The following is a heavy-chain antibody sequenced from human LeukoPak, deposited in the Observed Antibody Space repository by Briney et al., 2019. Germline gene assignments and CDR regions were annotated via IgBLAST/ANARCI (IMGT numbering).Heavy chain of an antibody. Sequence: RASVKVSCKASGGTFSSYAISWVRQAPGQGLEWMGGIIPIFGTANYAQKFQGRVTITADESTSTAYMELSSLRSEDTAVYYCARGGGYAPFDPWGQGILVTVSS. CDR3: ARGGGYAPFDP. V-gene: IGHV1-69*13. CDR1: GGTFSSYA. CDR2: IIPIFGTA. J-gene: IGHJ5*02. D-gene: IGHD3-16*01.